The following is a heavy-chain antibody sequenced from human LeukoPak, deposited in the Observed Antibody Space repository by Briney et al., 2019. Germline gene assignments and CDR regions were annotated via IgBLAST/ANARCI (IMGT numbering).Heavy chain of an antibody. Sequence: GGSLRLSCIGSTFTFSSYGMHWVRQAPGKGLEWVAVISYDGSNKYYADSVKGRFTISRDNSKNTLYLQMNSLRAEDTAVYYCAKDRGYYYGSGSYYSSYPLDYWGQGTLVTVSS. D-gene: IGHD3-10*01. CDR3: AKDRGYYYGSGSYYSSYPLDY. V-gene: IGHV3-30*18. CDR1: TFTFSSYG. CDR2: ISYDGSNK. J-gene: IGHJ4*02.